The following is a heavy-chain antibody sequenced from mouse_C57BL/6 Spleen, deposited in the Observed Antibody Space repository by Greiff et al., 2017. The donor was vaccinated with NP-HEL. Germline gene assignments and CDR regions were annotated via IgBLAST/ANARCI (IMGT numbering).Heavy chain of an antibody. D-gene: IGHD4-1*01. V-gene: IGHV1-80*01. Sequence: VQLQQSGAELVKPGASVKISCKASGYAFSSYWMNWVKQRPGKGLEWIGQIYPGDGDTTYNGKFKGKATLTADKSSSTAYMQLSSLTSEDSAVYLCAREPRSGAMDYWGQGTSVTGTS. CDR2: IYPGDGDT. CDR1: GYAFSSYW. CDR3: AREPRSGAMDY. J-gene: IGHJ4*01.